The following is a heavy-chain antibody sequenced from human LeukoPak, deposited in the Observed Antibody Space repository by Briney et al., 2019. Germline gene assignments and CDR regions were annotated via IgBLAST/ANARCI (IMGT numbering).Heavy chain of an antibody. Sequence: SETLSLTCAVYGGSFSDYYWSWIRQPPEKGLEWIGEINHSGSTNYNPSLKSRVTISVDTSKNQFSLKLSSVTAADTAVYYCAIAVAGTGNSFGYWGQGTLVTVSS. CDR1: GGSFSDYY. CDR2: INHSGST. V-gene: IGHV4-34*01. CDR3: AIAVAGTGNSFGY. D-gene: IGHD6-19*01. J-gene: IGHJ4*02.